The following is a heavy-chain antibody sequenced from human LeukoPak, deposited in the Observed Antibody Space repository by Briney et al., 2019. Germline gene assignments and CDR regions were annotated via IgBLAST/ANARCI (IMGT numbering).Heavy chain of an antibody. Sequence: SETLSLTCTVSGGSISSSSYYWGWIRQPPGKGLEWIGSIYNSGSTYYNPSLKSRVTISVDTSKNQFSLKLSSVTAADTAVYHCARNGDYSMDYWGQGTLVTVSS. J-gene: IGHJ4*02. D-gene: IGHD2-15*01. CDR1: GGSISSSSYY. CDR2: IYNSGST. CDR3: ARNGDYSMDY. V-gene: IGHV4-39*07.